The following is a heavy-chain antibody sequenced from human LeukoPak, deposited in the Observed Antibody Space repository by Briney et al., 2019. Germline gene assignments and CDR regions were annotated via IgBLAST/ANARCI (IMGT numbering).Heavy chain of an antibody. CDR2: ISRSSSYI. V-gene: IGHV3-21*01. D-gene: IGHD3-22*01. J-gene: IGHJ4*02. CDR3: ASRSSGYYYDY. Sequence: GGSLRLSCAASGFTFSSYSMSWVRQAPGKGLEWVSSISRSSSYIYYADSVKGRFTISRDNAENSLYLQMNSLRAEDTAVYYCASRSSGYYYDYWGQGTLVTVSS. CDR1: GFTFSSYS.